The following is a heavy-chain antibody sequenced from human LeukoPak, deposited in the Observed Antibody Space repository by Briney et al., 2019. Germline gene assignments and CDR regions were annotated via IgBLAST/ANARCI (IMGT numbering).Heavy chain of an antibody. Sequence: SLPHALYGGSFRGYYWRWIRQPPGKGLEGTGEINHSGSTNYNPPLTSRVTISVDTSKNQFSQKLSSVTAADTAVYYCAGMKVEAAAGTPDGDFDYWGPGTLVTVS. J-gene: IGHJ4*02. D-gene: IGHD6-13*01. CDR2: INHSGST. CDR1: GGSFRGYY. CDR3: AGMKVEAAAGTPDGDFDY. V-gene: IGHV4-34*01.